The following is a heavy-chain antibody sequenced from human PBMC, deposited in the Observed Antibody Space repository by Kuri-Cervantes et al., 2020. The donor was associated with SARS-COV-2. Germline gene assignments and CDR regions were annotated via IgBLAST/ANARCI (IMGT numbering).Heavy chain of an antibody. CDR3: AKAIPKEQWLIQY. V-gene: IGHV1-8*01. Sequence: ASVKVSCKASGYTFTSYDINWVRQATGQGLEWMGWMNPNSGNTGYAQKFQGRVTMTRNTPISTAYMELSSLRAEDTAVYYCAKAIPKEQWLIQYWGQGTLVTVSS. D-gene: IGHD6-19*01. CDR2: MNPNSGNT. CDR1: GYTFTSYD. J-gene: IGHJ4*02.